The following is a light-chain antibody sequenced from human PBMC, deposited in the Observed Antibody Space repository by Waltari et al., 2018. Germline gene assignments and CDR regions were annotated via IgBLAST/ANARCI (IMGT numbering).Light chain of an antibody. CDR1: QNIVTY. J-gene: IGKJ1*01. CDR2: AAS. V-gene: IGKV1-39*01. CDR3: QQSYSTLRT. Sequence: DIQMTQSPSSLSASVGDRVTITCRASQNIVTYLSWYQLKPEKAPKLLIYAASSLQSGAPSRFSGSGSGTDFTLTISSLQPEDFATYYCQQSYSTLRTFGQGTTVEIK.